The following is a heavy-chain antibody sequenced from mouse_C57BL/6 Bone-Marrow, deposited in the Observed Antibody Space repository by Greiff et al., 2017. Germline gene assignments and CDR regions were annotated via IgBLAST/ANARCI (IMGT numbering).Heavy chain of an antibody. CDR2: ISSGGSYT. J-gene: IGHJ2*01. CDR3: ASLWLRRRGYYFDY. Sequence: EVKLVESGGDLVKPGGSLKLSCAASGFTFSSYGMSWVRQTPDKRLEWVATISSGGSYTYYPDSVKGRFTISRDNAKNTLYLQMSSLKSEDTAMYYCASLWLRRRGYYFDYWGQGTTLTVSS. CDR1: GFTFSSYG. D-gene: IGHD2-2*01. V-gene: IGHV5-6*01.